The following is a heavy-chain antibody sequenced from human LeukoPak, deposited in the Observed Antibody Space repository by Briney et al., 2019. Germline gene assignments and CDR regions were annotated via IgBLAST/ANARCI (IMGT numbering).Heavy chain of an antibody. CDR2: IYYSGST. V-gene: IGHV4-59*12. J-gene: IGHJ4*02. Sequence: PSETLSLTCTVSGGSISSYYWSWIRQPPGKGLEWIGYIYYSGSTNYNPSLKSRVTISVDTSKNQFSLKLSSVTAADTAVYYCARGTVYGRGGYWGQGTLVTVSS. CDR3: ARGTVYGRGGY. CDR1: GGSISSYY. D-gene: IGHD1-14*01.